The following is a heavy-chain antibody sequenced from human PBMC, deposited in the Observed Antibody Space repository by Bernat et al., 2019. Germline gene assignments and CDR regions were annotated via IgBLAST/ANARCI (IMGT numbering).Heavy chain of an antibody. J-gene: IGHJ5*02. D-gene: IGHD3-10*01. CDR1: GFTFSSYW. Sequence: EVQLVESGGGLVQPGGSLRLSCAASGFTFSSYWMSWVRQAPGKGLEWVANIKQDGSEKYYVDSVKGRFTISRDNAKNSLYLQMNSLRAEDTAVYYCARDAGSGSYYNFWASYWFDPWGQGTLVTVSS. CDR3: ARDAGSGSYYNFWASYWFDP. CDR2: IKQDGSEK. V-gene: IGHV3-7*03.